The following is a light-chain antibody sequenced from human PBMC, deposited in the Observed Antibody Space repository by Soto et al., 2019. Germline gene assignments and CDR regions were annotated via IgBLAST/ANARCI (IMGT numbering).Light chain of an antibody. V-gene: IGKV1-39*01. CDR1: QSVSSY. J-gene: IGKJ1*01. CDR3: QQTYITPWT. CDR2: AAS. Sequence: DIQMTQSPSSLSASVGDRVIITCRTSQSVSSYFNWYQHKLEKAPKLLIYAASSLQSGVSSRFSGSGSGTVFTLTISSLQPEDFATYYCQQTYITPWTFGQGTKVDIK.